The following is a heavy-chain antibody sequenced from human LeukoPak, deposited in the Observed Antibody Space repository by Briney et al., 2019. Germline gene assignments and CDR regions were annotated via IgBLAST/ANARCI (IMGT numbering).Heavy chain of an antibody. V-gene: IGHV3-74*01. CDR1: GFTFSSYW. CDR2: INSDGSST. Sequence: GGSLRLSCAASGFTFSSYWMHWVRQAPGKGLAWVSRINSDGSSTSYADSVKGRFTISRDNAKNTLYLQMNSLRAEDTAVYYCARDPAAENWFDPWGQGTLVTVPS. CDR3: ARDPAAENWFDP. J-gene: IGHJ5*02. D-gene: IGHD6-13*01.